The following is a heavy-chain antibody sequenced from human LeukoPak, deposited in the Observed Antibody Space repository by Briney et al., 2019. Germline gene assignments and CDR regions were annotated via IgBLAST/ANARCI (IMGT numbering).Heavy chain of an antibody. CDR1: GGSISSYY. J-gene: IGHJ6*03. CDR2: IYCSGST. V-gene: IGHV4-59*01. Sequence: SETLSLTCTVSGGSISSYYWSWIRQPPGKGLEWIGYIYCSGSTNYNPSLKSRVTISVDTSKNQFSLKLSSVTAADTAVYYCARVKRGYSYGLYYYYYYMDVWGKGTTVTVSS. CDR3: ARVKRGYSYGLYYYYYYMDV. D-gene: IGHD5-18*01.